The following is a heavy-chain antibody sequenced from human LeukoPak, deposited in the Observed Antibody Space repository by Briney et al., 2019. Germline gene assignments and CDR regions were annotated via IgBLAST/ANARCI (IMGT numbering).Heavy chain of an antibody. V-gene: IGHV3-23*01. CDR3: AKAGPYYYDSSGYFDY. CDR1: GFTFSSYA. CDR2: ISGSGGST. J-gene: IGHJ4*02. Sequence: GGSLRLSCAASGFTFSSYAMSWVRQAPGKGLEWVSAISGSGGSTYYADSVKGRFTISGDNSKNTLYLQMNSLRAEDTAVYYCAKAGPYYYDSSGYFDYWGQGTLVTVSS. D-gene: IGHD3-22*01.